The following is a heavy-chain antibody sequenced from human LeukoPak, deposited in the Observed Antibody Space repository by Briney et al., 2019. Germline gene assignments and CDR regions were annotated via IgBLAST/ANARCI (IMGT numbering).Heavy chain of an antibody. CDR1: GGSISSSSYY. V-gene: IGHV4-39*07. CDR3: ARYKVYYYDSSGTKGGVDY. D-gene: IGHD3-22*01. CDR2: IYYSGST. Sequence: SETLSLTCTVSGGSISSSSYYWGWIRQPPGKGLEWIGSIYYSGSTYYNPSLKSRVTISVDTSKNQFSLKLSSVTAADTAVYYCARYKVYYYDSSGTKGGVDYWGQGTLVTVSS. J-gene: IGHJ4*02.